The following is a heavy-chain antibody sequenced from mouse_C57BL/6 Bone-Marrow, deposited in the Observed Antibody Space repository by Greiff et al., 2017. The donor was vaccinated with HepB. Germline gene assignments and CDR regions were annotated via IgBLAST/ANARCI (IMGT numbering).Heavy chain of an antibody. CDR3: VRLDYVSYAMDY. Sequence: EVKLVESGGGLVQPKGSLKLSCAASGFSFNTYAMNWVRQAPGKGLEWVARIRSKSNNYATYYADSVKDRFTISRDDSESMLYLQMNNLKTEDTAMYYCVRLDYVSYAMDYWGQGTSVTVSS. V-gene: IGHV10-1*01. CDR1: GFSFNTYA. J-gene: IGHJ4*01. CDR2: IRSKSNNYAT. D-gene: IGHD2-4*01.